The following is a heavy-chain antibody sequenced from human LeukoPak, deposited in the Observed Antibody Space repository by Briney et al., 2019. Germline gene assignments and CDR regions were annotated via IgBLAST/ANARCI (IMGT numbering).Heavy chain of an antibody. Sequence: SETLSLTCTVSGGSINNYYWNWIRQPPGEGLEWIGYIHYSGSTNFNPSLKSRVAISVDTSKNQFSLKLSSVTAADTAVYYCARDGTYGSGSRSFDYWGQGTLVTVSS. V-gene: IGHV4-59*08. CDR3: ARDGTYGSGSRSFDY. CDR2: IHYSGST. J-gene: IGHJ4*02. CDR1: GGSINNYY. D-gene: IGHD3-10*01.